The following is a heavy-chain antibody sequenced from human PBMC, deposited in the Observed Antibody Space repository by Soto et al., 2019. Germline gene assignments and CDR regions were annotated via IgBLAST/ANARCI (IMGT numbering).Heavy chain of an antibody. CDR3: ARGRDLDCSSTSCLSDAFDI. J-gene: IGHJ3*02. Sequence: SETLSLTCAVYGGSFSGYYWSWIRQPPGKGLEWIGEINHSGSTNYNPSLKSRVTISVDTSKNQFSLKLSSVTAADTAVYYCARGRDLDCSSTSCLSDAFDIWGQGTMVTVSS. CDR1: GGSFSGYY. D-gene: IGHD2-2*01. V-gene: IGHV4-34*01. CDR2: INHSGST.